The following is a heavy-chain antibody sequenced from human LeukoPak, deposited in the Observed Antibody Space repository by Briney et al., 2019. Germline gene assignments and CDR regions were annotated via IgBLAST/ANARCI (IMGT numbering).Heavy chain of an antibody. J-gene: IGHJ4*02. CDR1: GGSFSGYY. D-gene: IGHD6-6*01. Sequence: ETLSLTCAVYGGSFSGYYWSWIRQPPGKGLEWIGEINHSGSTNYNPSLKSRVTISVDTSKNQFSLKLSSVTAADTAVYYCARNKREYSSSSGSFDYWGQGTLVTVSS. CDR3: ARNKREYSSSSGSFDY. V-gene: IGHV4-34*01. CDR2: INHSGST.